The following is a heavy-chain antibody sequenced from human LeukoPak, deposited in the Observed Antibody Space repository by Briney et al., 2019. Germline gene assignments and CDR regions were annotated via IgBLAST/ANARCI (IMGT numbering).Heavy chain of an antibody. V-gene: IGHV3-23*01. CDR1: GFTFSTYA. CDR2: ISGTGGDT. CDR3: GKGVFSGAKYSFDS. D-gene: IGHD2-15*01. J-gene: IGHJ4*02. Sequence: GGSLRLSCAASGFTFSTYAMSWVRQAPGKGLEWVSAISGTGGDTFYADSVKGRFTISRDNSKNTLYLQMNSLRAEDTAVYYCGKGVFSGAKYSFDSWGQGTLVTVSS.